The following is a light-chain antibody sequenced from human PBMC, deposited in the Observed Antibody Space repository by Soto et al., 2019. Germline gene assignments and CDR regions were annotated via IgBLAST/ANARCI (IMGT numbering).Light chain of an antibody. CDR2: GTS. CDR1: QSVSSSY. CDR3: QQYGNSRWT. Sequence: ELVLTQSPDTLSLSPGERATLSCRASQSVSSSYLAWYQQTPGQAPRLLIYGTSNRATGIPDRFSGSGSGTDFTLTISRLEPEDFAVYYCQQYGNSRWTFGQATKVEIK. J-gene: IGKJ1*01. V-gene: IGKV3-20*01.